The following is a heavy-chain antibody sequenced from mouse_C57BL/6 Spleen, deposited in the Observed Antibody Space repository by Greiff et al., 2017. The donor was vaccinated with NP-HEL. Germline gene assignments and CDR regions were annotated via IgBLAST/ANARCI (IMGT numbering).Heavy chain of an antibody. J-gene: IGHJ3*01. CDR3: AFITTVAY. Sequence: VQLQQPGAELVMPGASVKLSCKASGYTFTSYWMHWVKQRPGQGLEWIGEIDPSDSYTNYNQKFKGKSTLTVDKSSSTAYMQLSSLTSEDSAVYYCAFITTVAYWGQGTLVTVSA. CDR1: GYTFTSYW. D-gene: IGHD1-1*01. CDR2: IDPSDSYT. V-gene: IGHV1-69*01.